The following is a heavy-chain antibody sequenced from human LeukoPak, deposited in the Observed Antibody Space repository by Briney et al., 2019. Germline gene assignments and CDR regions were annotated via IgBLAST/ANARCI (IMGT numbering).Heavy chain of an antibody. Sequence: TYYADSVKGRFTISRDNSKNTLYLQMNSLRAEDTAVYYCARDLEKAAITSEYWGQGALVTVSS. CDR3: ARDLEKAAITSEY. D-gene: IGHD1-1*01. J-gene: IGHJ4*02. V-gene: IGHV3-53*01. CDR2: T.